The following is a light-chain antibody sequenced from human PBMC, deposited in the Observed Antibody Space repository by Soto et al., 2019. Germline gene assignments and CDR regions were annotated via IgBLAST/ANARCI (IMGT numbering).Light chain of an antibody. CDR1: TGAVTSDRY. Sequence: QAVVTQEPSVTVSPGGTVTLTCGSSTGAVTSDRYPYWFQQQPGQVPRALIFDTTNTHSWTPARFSGSLLGDKTALPLSGAEPEDCDDYYCLLHYSGGRRVFGGGTKLTVL. J-gene: IGLJ3*02. CDR3: LLHYSGGRRV. CDR2: DTT. V-gene: IGLV7-46*01.